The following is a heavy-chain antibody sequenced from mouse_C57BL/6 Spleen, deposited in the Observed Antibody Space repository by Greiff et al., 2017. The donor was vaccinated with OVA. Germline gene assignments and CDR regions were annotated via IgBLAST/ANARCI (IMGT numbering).Heavy chain of an antibody. CDR2: ILPGSGST. V-gene: IGHV1-9*01. Sequence: VQLQQSGAELMKPGASVKLSCKATGYTFTGYWIEWVKQRPGHGLEWIGEILPGSGSTNYNEKFKGKATFTADTSSNTAYRQLSSLTTEDSAIXYCARGAYYDYDGAWFAYWGQGTLVTVSA. CDR1: GYTFTGYW. CDR3: ARGAYYDYDGAWFAY. J-gene: IGHJ3*01. D-gene: IGHD2-4*01.